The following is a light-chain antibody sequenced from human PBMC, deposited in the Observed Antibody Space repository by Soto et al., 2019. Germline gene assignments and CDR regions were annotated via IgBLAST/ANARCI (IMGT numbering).Light chain of an antibody. V-gene: IGLV2-14*01. CDR2: DVS. J-gene: IGLJ2*01. Sequence: QSALTQPASVSGSPGQSITISCTGTSRDVGGYNYVSWYQQHPGKAPKLMIYDVSNRPSGVSNRVSGSKSGNTASLTISGLQAEDEADYYCSSYTSSSPPVVFGGGTKVTVL. CDR3: SSYTSSSPPVV. CDR1: SRDVGGYNY.